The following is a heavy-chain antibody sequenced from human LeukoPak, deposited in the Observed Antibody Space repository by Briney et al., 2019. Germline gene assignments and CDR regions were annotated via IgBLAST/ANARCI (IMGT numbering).Heavy chain of an antibody. Sequence: HPGGSLRLSCAASGFTFSSYAMSWVRQAPGKGLEWVPAISGSGGSTYYADSVKGRFTISRDNSKNTLYLQMNSLRAEDTAVYYCAKATVTTFYYYGMDVWGQGTTVTVSS. CDR2: ISGSGGST. J-gene: IGHJ6*02. D-gene: IGHD4-11*01. CDR1: GFTFSSYA. V-gene: IGHV3-23*01. CDR3: AKATVTTFYYYGMDV.